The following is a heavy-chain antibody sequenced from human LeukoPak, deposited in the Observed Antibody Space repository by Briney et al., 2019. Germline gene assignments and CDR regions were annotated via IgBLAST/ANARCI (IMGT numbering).Heavy chain of an antibody. CDR1: GFTFDDYA. Sequence: GRSLRLSCAASGFTFDDYAMHWVRQAPGKGLEWVSGISWNSGTIGYADSVKGRFTISRDNAKNSLYLQMNSLRAEDTALYYCAKGRGKVTDTTDRFDYWGQGTLVGVSS. V-gene: IGHV3-9*01. J-gene: IGHJ4*02. D-gene: IGHD2-21*02. CDR2: ISWNSGTI. CDR3: AKGRGKVTDTTDRFDY.